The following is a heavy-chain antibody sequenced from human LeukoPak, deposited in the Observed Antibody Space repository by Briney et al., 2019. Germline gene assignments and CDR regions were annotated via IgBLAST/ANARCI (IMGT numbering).Heavy chain of an antibody. D-gene: IGHD2-2*01. V-gene: IGHV1-2*02. Sequence: ASVKVSCKASGYIFTGYYVHWVRQAPGQGLEWMGWINPNSGGTNYAQKFQGRVTMTRDTSISTAYMELSRLRSDDTAVYYCARGGLRYGSSTSCQNAFDIWGQGTLVTVSS. CDR2: INPNSGGT. CDR1: GYIFTGYY. J-gene: IGHJ4*02. CDR3: ARGGLRYGSSTSCQNAFDI.